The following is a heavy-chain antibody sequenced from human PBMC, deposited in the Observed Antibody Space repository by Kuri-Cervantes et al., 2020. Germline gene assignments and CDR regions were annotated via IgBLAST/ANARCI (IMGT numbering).Heavy chain of an antibody. CDR1: GFTFSSYW. Sequence: GGSLRLSCAASGFTFSSYWMHWVRQAPGKGLVWVSRINTVGSTTNYADSVKGRFTIYRDNAKNTVSLQMNSLRAEDTAVYYCARVGVTDDYWGQGTLVTVSS. CDR3: ARVGVTDDY. D-gene: IGHD2-21*02. CDR2: INTVGSTT. V-gene: IGHV3-74*01. J-gene: IGHJ4*02.